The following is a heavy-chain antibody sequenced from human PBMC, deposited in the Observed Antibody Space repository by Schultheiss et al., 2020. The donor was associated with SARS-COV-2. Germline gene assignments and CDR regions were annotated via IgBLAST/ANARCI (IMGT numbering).Heavy chain of an antibody. CDR1: GGSISSYY. Sequence: ETLSLTCTVSGGSISSYYWSWIRQPPGKGLEWIGYIYYSGSTNYNPSLKSRVTISVDTSKNQFSLKLSSVTAADTAVYYCARSLSMPPYVADAFDIWGQGTMVTVSS. J-gene: IGHJ3*02. CDR3: ARSLSMPPYVADAFDI. V-gene: IGHV4-59*08. D-gene: IGHD2-2*01. CDR2: IYYSGST.